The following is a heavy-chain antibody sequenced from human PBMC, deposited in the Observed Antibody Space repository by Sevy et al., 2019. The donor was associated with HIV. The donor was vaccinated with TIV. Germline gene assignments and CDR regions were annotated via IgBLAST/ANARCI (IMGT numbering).Heavy chain of an antibody. Sequence: GGSLRLSCAASGFTFSSYAMSWVRQAPGKGLEWVSAISGSGGSTYYADSVKGRFTISRDNSKNTLYLQMNSLRAEDTAVYYCAKGGTMVRGVIIKGGAFDIWGQGTMVTVSS. CDR1: GFTFSSYA. D-gene: IGHD3-10*01. CDR2: ISGSGGST. J-gene: IGHJ3*02. V-gene: IGHV3-23*01. CDR3: AKGGTMVRGVIIKGGAFDI.